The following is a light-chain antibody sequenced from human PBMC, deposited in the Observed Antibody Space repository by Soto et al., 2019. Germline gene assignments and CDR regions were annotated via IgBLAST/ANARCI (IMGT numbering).Light chain of an antibody. Sequence: EIVLTQSPATLSLSPGERATLSCRASQSVGGYLAWYQQKPGQAPRLLIYDASNRVTGIPARFSGSGSGTDFTLTISILEPEDFAVYYCQQRRNWPLLTFGGGTKVEIK. J-gene: IGKJ4*01. CDR3: QQRRNWPLLT. V-gene: IGKV3-11*01. CDR2: DAS. CDR1: QSVGGY.